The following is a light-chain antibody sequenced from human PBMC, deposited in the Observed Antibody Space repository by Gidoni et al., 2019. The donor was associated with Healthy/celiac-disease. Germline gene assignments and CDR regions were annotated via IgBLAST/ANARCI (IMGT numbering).Light chain of an antibody. V-gene: IGKV3-11*01. CDR3: QQRSNWPPT. CDR2: DAS. Sequence: IVLTQSPATLSLSPGERATLSCRASQSVSSYLAWYQQKPGQAPRLLIYDASNRATGIPARFSGSGSGTDFTLTISSLEPEDFAVYYCQQRSNWPPTFXPXTKVEIK. J-gene: IGKJ3*01. CDR1: QSVSSY.